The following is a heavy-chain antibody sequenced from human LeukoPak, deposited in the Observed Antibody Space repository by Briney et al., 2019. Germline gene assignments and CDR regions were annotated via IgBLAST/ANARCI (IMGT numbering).Heavy chain of an antibody. Sequence: PSETLSLTCTVSGYSISSGYYWGWNRQPPGKGLEWIGNIFYNGKTYYNPSLKSRVTISVDTSKNQFSLKLSSVTAADTAVYLCARHRDTGYYYYMDVWGTGTTVTVSS. D-gene: IGHD1-1*01. CDR3: ARHRDTGYYYYMDV. CDR1: GYSISSGYY. CDR2: IFYNGKT. V-gene: IGHV4-38-2*02. J-gene: IGHJ6*03.